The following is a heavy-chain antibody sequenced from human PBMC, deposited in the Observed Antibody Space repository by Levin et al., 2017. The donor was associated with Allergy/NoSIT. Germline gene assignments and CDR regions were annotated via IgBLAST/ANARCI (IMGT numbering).Heavy chain of an antibody. D-gene: IGHD1-26*01. CDR1: GFTFSSYA. CDR2: ISGSGGST. Sequence: PGGSLRLSCAASGFTFSSYAMSWVRQAPGKGLEWVSGISGSGGSTYYADSVKGRFTISRDNSKNTLYLQMNSLRAEDTAVYYCAKGREGATRARAFDIWGQGTMVTVSS. CDR3: AKGREGATRARAFDI. J-gene: IGHJ3*02. V-gene: IGHV3-23*01.